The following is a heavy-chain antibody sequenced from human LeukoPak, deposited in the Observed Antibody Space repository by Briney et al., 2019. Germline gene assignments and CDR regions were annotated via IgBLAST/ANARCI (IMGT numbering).Heavy chain of an antibody. CDR2: ISYDGSNK. CDR1: GFTFSSYG. J-gene: IGHJ4*02. V-gene: IGHV3-30*18. D-gene: IGHD1-26*01. CDR3: AKLNKGATRGYFDY. Sequence: PGGSLRLSCAASGFTFSSYGMHWVRQAPGKGLEWVAVISYDGSNKYYADSVKGRFTISRDNSKNTLYLQMNSLRAEDTAVYYCAKLNKGATRGYFDYWGQGTLVTVSS.